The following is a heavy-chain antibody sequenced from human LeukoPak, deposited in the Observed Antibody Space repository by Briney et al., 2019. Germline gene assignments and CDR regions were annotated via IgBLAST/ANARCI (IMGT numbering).Heavy chain of an antibody. CDR3: ARHRPYYYDSSGYYYRGYFDY. V-gene: IGHV5-51*01. D-gene: IGHD3-22*01. Sequence: PGGSLRLSCKGSGYSFTSYWIGWVRQMPGKGLEWMGIIYPGGSDTRYSPSFQGQVTISADKSISTAYLQWSSLKASDTAMYYCARHRPYYYDSSGYYYRGYFDYWGQGTLVTVSS. CDR1: GYSFTSYW. J-gene: IGHJ4*02. CDR2: IYPGGSDT.